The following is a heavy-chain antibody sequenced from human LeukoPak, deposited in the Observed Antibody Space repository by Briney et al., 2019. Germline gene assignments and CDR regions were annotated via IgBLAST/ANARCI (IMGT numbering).Heavy chain of an antibody. CDR3: ARRAGAYSHPYDY. Sequence: GGSLRLSCAASGFTFSSSWMTWVRQAPGKGLEWVASINQDGGGIHYVDSVKGRFTISRDNSKNTLYLQMNSLRAEDTAVYYCARRAGAYSHPYDYWGQGTLVTVSS. D-gene: IGHD4/OR15-4a*01. CDR1: GFTFSSSW. CDR2: INQDGGGI. J-gene: IGHJ4*02. V-gene: IGHV3-7*03.